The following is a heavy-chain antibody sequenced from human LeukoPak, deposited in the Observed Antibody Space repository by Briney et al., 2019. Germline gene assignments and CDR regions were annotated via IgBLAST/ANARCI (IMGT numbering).Heavy chain of an antibody. CDR1: GYTFTSYG. J-gene: IGHJ4*02. Sequence: EASVKVSCKASGYTFTSYGISWVRQAPGQGLEWMGWISAHNGNTNYAQKLQGRVTMTTDTSTSTAYMELRSLRSDDTAVYYCARDRGGDDYVWGSYRLIFDYWGQGTLVTVSS. D-gene: IGHD3-16*02. CDR3: ARDRGGDDYVWGSYRLIFDY. V-gene: IGHV1-18*01. CDR2: ISAHNGNT.